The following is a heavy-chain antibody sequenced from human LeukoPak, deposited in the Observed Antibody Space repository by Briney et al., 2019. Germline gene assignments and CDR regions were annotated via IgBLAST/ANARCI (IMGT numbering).Heavy chain of an antibody. CDR3: ARARGFGSGFDP. Sequence: SETLSLTCTVSGGSISSYYWSWIRQPAGKGLEWIGRFYSGGNTDYNPSLKSRVTMSVDTSKNQFSLTLSSVTAADTAVYYCARARGFGSGFDPWGRGTLVTVSS. J-gene: IGHJ5*02. V-gene: IGHV4-4*07. D-gene: IGHD3-10*01. CDR2: FYSGGNT. CDR1: GGSISSYY.